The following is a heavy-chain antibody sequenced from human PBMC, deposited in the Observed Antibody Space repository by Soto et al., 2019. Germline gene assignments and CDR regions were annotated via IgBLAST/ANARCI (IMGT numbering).Heavy chain of an antibody. Sequence: EVQLVESGGGLVQPGGSLRLSCAALGFTFTNHWMGWVRQTPGKGLEWVANIKKDGSKKYYVDSVKGRFTISRDNAKNSLDVQMISLRDEGTAVYYCAWWSGGWPNWGQGTLVIVSS. D-gene: IGHD3-3*01. V-gene: IGHV3-7*03. CDR3: AWWSGGWPN. CDR1: GFTFTNHW. J-gene: IGHJ4*02. CDR2: IKKDGSKK.